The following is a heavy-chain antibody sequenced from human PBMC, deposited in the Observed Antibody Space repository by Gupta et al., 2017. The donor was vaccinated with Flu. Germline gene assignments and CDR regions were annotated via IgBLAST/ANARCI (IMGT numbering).Heavy chain of an antibody. V-gene: IGHV3-74*03. CDR2: ISGDGDTT. J-gene: IGHJ6*02. Sequence: EVKLVESGGGLVQPGGYLRLPCAASGFSFSRDWLHWVSHTPGKGLRWVSHISGDGDTTVYADSVKGRFTISRDNAKNTLHLQMNSLTAEDTAVYYCVRESHVEIYDHVWGTYPINYGMDLWGQGTTVTVSS. CDR1: GFSFSRDW. CDR3: VRESHVEIYDHVWGTYPINYGMDL. D-gene: IGHD3-16*02.